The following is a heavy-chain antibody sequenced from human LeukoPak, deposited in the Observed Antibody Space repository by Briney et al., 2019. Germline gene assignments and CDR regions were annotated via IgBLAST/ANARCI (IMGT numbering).Heavy chain of an antibody. CDR2: IYYSGTT. V-gene: IGHV4-39*01. CDR1: GGSISSSSYY. D-gene: IGHD6-13*01. J-gene: IGHJ1*01. Sequence: SETLSLTCTVSGGSISSSSYYRGWIRQPPGKGLEWIGSIYYSGTTYYNPSLKSRVTISVDTSKNQFSLNLSSVTAADTAVYFCARLDTSSWYFQHWGQGTLVTVSS. CDR3: ARLDTSSWYFQH.